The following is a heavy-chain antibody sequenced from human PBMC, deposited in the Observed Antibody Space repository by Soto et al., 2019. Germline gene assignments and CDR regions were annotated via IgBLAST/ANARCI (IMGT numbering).Heavy chain of an antibody. J-gene: IGHJ6*02. CDR3: ARGPFEYYGMDV. Sequence: PGGSLRLSCAASGFTVSGNYMSWVRQAPGKGLEWVSIIYSGGSTYYADSVKGRFTISRDSSKNTLYLQMNSLRAEDTAMYYCARGPFEYYGMDVWGQGTTVTVSS. V-gene: IGHV3-53*01. CDR2: IYSGGST. CDR1: GFTVSGNY.